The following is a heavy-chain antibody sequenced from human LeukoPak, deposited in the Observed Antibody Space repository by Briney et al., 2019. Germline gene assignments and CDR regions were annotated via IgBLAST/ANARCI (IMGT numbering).Heavy chain of an antibody. J-gene: IGHJ4*02. V-gene: IGHV1-2*02. CDR1: GYTFTAYY. CDR3: ARDFPSSGWYHPFDY. CDR2: INPNSGGT. Sequence: ASVKVSCKASGYTFTAYYMHWVRQAPGQGLEWMGWINPNSGGTNYAQKFQGRVTMTRDTSTSTVYMELSRLRSDDTAVYYCARDFPSSGWYHPFDYWGQGILVTVSS. D-gene: IGHD6-19*01.